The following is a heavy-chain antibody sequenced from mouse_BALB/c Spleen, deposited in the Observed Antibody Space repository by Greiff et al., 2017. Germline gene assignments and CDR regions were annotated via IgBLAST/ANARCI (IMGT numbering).Heavy chain of an antibody. CDR1: GYSFTGYF. CDR2: INPYNGDT. V-gene: IGHV1-20*02. Sequence: EVKLMESGPELVKPGASVKISCKASGYSFTGYFMNWVMQSHGKSLEWIGRINPYNGDTFYNQKFKGKATLTVDKSSSTAHMELRSLASEDSAVYYCARGDYGSSYPFAYWGQGTLVTVSA. D-gene: IGHD1-1*01. CDR3: ARGDYGSSYPFAY. J-gene: IGHJ3*01.